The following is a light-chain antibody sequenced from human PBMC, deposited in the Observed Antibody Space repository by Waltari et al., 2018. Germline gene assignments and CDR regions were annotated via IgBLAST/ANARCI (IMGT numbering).Light chain of an antibody. J-gene: IGKJ2*01. CDR1: QSISSS. V-gene: IGKV1-39*01. CDR3: QQSYRTPYT. CDR2: VMF. Sequence: DIQMTQSPSSLPASVGDRVTITCRASQSISSSLSWYQQEPGKAPKVLIYVMFSLQSGVPSRFSGSASGTNFTLTVSSLQPEDFATYYCQQSYRTPYTFGQGTKLEIK.